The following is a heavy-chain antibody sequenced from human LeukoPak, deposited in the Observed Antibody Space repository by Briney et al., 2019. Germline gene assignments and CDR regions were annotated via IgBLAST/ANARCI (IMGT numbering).Heavy chain of an antibody. D-gene: IGHD3-10*01. CDR1: GYTFTSYG. Sequence: GASVKVSCKASGYTFTSYGISWVRQAPGQGLEWMGWITAYNDNTNYAQKPQGRVTMTTDTSTSTAYMELRSLRSDDTAVYYCARALLWLGEPSHIDYWGQGTLVTASS. V-gene: IGHV1-18*01. CDR3: ARALLWLGEPSHIDY. CDR2: ITAYNDNT. J-gene: IGHJ4*02.